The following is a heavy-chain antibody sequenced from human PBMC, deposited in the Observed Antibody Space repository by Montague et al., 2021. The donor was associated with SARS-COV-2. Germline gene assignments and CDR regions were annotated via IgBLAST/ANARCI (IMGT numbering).Heavy chain of an antibody. CDR3: ARGHLSVSMIVVVFTSASYYFDY. J-gene: IGHJ4*02. Sequence: SETLSLTCGVYGGSFGDDHWSWIRQPPGKGLEWIGNIKQSGSTNYNPSXXSRVTISVDTSKNQFSLKLTSVTVADTAVYFCARGHLSVSMIVVVFTSASYYFDYWGQGAQVTVSS. V-gene: IGHV4-34*01. CDR2: IKQSGST. CDR1: GGSFGDDH. D-gene: IGHD3-22*01.